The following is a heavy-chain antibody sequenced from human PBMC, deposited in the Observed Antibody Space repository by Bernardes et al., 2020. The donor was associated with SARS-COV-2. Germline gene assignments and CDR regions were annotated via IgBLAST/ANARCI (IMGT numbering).Heavy chain of an antibody. CDR1: GLSFSSFA. J-gene: IGHJ4*02. V-gene: IGHV3-23*01. CDR3: ASRPTPTAVAPVDF. CDR2: ISGSDDTT. D-gene: IGHD6-19*01. Sequence: GGSLRLSCAASGLSFSSFAMSWVRQAPGKGLEWVSVISGSDDTTYYADSVKGRFTVARDNSKNTLYLQMNSLRAEDTAVYYCASRPTPTAVAPVDFWGQGTLVTVSS.